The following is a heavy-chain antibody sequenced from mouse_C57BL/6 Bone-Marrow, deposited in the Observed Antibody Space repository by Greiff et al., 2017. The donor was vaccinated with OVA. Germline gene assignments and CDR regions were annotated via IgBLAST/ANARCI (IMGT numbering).Heavy chain of an antibody. V-gene: IGHV14-3*01. Sequence: VQLQQSVAELVRPGASVKLSCTASGFNIKNTYMHWVKQRPEQGLEWIGRLDPANGNPKYAPKFQGTATITADTSSNTAYLQLSSLTSEDTAIYYCARGVYYDYDGAMDDWGQGTSVTVSS. CDR3: ARGVYYDYDGAMDD. J-gene: IGHJ4*01. D-gene: IGHD2-4*01. CDR2: LDPANGNP. CDR1: GFNIKNTY.